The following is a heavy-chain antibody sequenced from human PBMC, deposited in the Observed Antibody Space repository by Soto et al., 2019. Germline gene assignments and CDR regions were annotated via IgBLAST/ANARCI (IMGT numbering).Heavy chain of an antibody. CDR1: GGSISSDDYY. CDR2: IHYSGSA. D-gene: IGHD2-15*01. J-gene: IGHJ4*02. V-gene: IGHV4-30-4*01. Sequence: QVQLQESGPGLVKPSQTLSLTCTVSGGSISSDDYYWSWIRQPPGKGLEWIGHIHYSGSAHYNPSLKSRVNMSVDTSKSQFSLNLNSVTAADTAVYYCSRLGYCSGGSCHNYWGQGTLVTVSS. CDR3: SRLGYCSGGSCHNY.